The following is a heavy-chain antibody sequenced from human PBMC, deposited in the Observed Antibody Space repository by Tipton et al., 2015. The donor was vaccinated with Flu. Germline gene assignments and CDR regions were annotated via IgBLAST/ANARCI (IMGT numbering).Heavy chain of an antibody. V-gene: IGHV4-4*07. CDR2: IYTSGST. D-gene: IGHD2-21*01. CDR3: AREGGVVIANDAFDI. J-gene: IGHJ3*02. Sequence: TLSLTYTVSGGSISSYYWSWIRQPAGKGLEWIGRIYTSGSTNYNPSLKSRVTMSVDTSKNQFSLKLSSVTAADTAVYYCAREGGVVIANDAFDIWGQGTMVTVSS. CDR1: GGSISSYY.